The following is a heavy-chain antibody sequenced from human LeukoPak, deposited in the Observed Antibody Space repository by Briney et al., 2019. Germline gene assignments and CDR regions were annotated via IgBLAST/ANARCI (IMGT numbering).Heavy chain of an antibody. CDR3: ASLFTSGYNPLWFDP. V-gene: IGHV1-69*13. J-gene: IGHJ5*02. CDR2: IIPIFGTA. Sequence: ASVKVSCKAPGGTFSSYAISWVRQAPGQGLEWMGGIIPIFGTANYAQKFQSRVTITADESTSTAYMELSSLRSEDTAVYYCASLFTSGYNPLWFDPWGQGTLVTVSS. D-gene: IGHD3-3*01. CDR1: GGTFSSYA.